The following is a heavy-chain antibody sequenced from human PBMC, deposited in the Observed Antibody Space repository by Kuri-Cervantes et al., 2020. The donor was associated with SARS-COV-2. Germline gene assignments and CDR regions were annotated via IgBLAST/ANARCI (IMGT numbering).Heavy chain of an antibody. D-gene: IGHD6-25*01. CDR3: ARVVQWRLLSDDYYYMDV. J-gene: IGHJ6*03. V-gene: IGHV4-59*12. Sequence: SETLSLTCTVSGCSISSYYWSWIRQPPGKGLEWIGYIYYSGSTNYNPSHKSRVTISVDTSKNQFSLKLSSLTAADTAVYYCARVVQWRLLSDDYYYMDVWGKGTTVTVSS. CDR1: GCSISSYY. CDR2: IYYSGST.